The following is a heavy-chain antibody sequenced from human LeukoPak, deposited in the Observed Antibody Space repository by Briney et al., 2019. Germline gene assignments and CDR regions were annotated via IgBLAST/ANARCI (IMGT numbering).Heavy chain of an antibody. CDR2: GSESGGT. J-gene: IGHJ4*02. D-gene: IGHD3-10*01. Sequence: PSETLSLTCAVYGGSLNGHYWSWIRQPPGKGLEWIGEGSESGGTKFNPSLKSRVTISADTSKNQFSLKVKSVTAADTAVYYCGSLQQIRGLNVFDYWGQGALVTVSS. CDR1: GGSLNGHY. CDR3: GSLQQIRGLNVFDY. V-gene: IGHV4-34*01.